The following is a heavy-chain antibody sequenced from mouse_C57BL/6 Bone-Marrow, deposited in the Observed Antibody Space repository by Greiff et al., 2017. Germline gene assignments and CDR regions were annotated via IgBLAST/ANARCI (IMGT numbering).Heavy chain of an antibody. Sequence: QVQLKQSGAELARPGASVQLSCKASGYTFTSYGISWVKQRTGQGLEWIGEIYPRSGNTYYNEKFKGKATLTADKSSSTAYMELRSLTSEDSAVYFCARDYGSSPWFAYWGQGTLVTVSA. J-gene: IGHJ3*01. CDR2: IYPRSGNT. CDR1: GYTFTSYG. V-gene: IGHV1-81*01. D-gene: IGHD1-1*01. CDR3: ARDYGSSPWFAY.